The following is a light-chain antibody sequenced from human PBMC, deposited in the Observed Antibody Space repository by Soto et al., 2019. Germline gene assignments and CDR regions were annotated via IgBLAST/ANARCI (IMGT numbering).Light chain of an antibody. Sequence: QSALTQPASVSGSPGQSITISCTGTSSDVGGYNYVSWYQQHPGKAPKLMIYEVSNRPSGVSNRFSGSKSDNTASLTISGLQAEDEADYYCSSYTSSSGVFGGGTKLTVL. CDR3: SSYTSSSGV. J-gene: IGLJ2*01. CDR2: EVS. CDR1: SSDVGGYNY. V-gene: IGLV2-14*01.